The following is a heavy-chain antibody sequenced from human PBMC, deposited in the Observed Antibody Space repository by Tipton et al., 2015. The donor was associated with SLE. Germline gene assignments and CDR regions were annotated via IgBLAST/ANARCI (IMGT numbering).Heavy chain of an antibody. CDR2: ISGDSTAT. Sequence: SLRLSCAASGFTFSPCSMIWVRQAPGKGLEFVSSISGDSTATNYADSVKGRFTISRDNSKNTLYLQMNGLRAEDTAVYYCAKLAEQLDTGWFQHWGQGTLVTVSS. V-gene: IGHV3-23*01. J-gene: IGHJ1*01. CDR3: AKLAEQLDTGWFQH. CDR1: GFTFSPCS. D-gene: IGHD6-6*01.